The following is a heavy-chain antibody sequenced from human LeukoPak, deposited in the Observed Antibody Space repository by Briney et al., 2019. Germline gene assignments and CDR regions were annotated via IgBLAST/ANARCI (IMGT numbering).Heavy chain of an antibody. V-gene: IGHV3-23*01. CDR2: AGHSVETT. CDR1: GFTFGTYG. D-gene: IGHD3-10*01. J-gene: IGHJ3*01. Sequence: QPGGSLRLSCVASGFTFGTYGMSWVRQAPGKGLEWVAVAGHSVETTHHADSVGGRFFVSRDNSKNTVHLQMNSLRVEDTALYYGTKDSFTVVRGVGSGDGFAVWGQGTMVTVSS. CDR3: TKDSFTVVRGVGSGDGFAV.